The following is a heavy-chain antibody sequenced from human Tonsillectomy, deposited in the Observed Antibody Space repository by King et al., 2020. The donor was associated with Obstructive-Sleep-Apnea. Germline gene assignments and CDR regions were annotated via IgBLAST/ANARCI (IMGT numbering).Heavy chain of an antibody. Sequence: QVQLVESGGGVVQPGRSLRLSCAASGFTFSSYAMHWVRQAPGKGLEWVAVISYDGSNKYYADSVKGRFTISRDNSKNTLYLQMNSLRAEDTAVYYCARPYNWNDQAPFDYWGQGTLVTVPS. V-gene: IGHV3-30*04. D-gene: IGHD1-20*01. CDR2: ISYDGSNK. J-gene: IGHJ4*02. CDR1: GFTFSSYA. CDR3: ARPYNWNDQAPFDY.